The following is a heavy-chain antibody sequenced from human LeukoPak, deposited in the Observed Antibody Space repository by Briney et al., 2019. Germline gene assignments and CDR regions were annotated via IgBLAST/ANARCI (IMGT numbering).Heavy chain of an antibody. CDR2: IIPILGIA. V-gene: IGHV1-69*04. D-gene: IGHD2-2*01. Sequence: ASVKVSCKASGGTFSSYTISWVRQAPGQGLEWMGRIIPILGIANYAQKFQGRVTITADKSTSTAYMELSSLRSEDTAVYYCAREPVAVPANWFDPWGQGTLVTVSS. CDR1: GGTFSSYT. CDR3: AREPVAVPANWFDP. J-gene: IGHJ5*02.